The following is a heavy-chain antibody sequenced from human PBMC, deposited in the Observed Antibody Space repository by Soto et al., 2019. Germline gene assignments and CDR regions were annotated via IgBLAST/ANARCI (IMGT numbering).Heavy chain of an antibody. V-gene: IGHV4-31*03. J-gene: IGHJ5*02. Sequence: QVQLQESGPGLVKPSQTLSLTCTVSGGSISSGGYYWSWIRQHPGKGLEWIGYIYYSGRTYYNPSLKSRVTISVDTSKNQFSLKLSSVTAADTAVYYCARDLVGGPNWFDPWGQGTLVTVAS. D-gene: IGHD2-8*02. CDR2: IYYSGRT. CDR3: ARDLVGGPNWFDP. CDR1: GGSISSGGYY.